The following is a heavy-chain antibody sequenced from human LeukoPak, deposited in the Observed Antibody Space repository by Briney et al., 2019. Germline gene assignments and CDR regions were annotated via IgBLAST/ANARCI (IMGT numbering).Heavy chain of an antibody. Sequence: PSETLSLTCTVSGGSISSSSDYWGWIRQPPGKGLEWIGSIYYSGSTYYNPSLKSRVTISVDTSKNQFSLKLSSVTAADTAVYYCARVSGITMIVVLQSDAFDIWGQGTMVTVSS. J-gene: IGHJ3*02. CDR1: GGSISSSSDY. V-gene: IGHV4-39*07. D-gene: IGHD3-22*01. CDR3: ARVSGITMIVVLQSDAFDI. CDR2: IYYSGST.